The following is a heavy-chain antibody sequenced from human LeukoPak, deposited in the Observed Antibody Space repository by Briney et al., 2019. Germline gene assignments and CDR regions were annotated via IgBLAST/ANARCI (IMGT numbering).Heavy chain of an antibody. V-gene: IGHV3-48*04. J-gene: IGHJ4*02. Sequence: GGSLRLSCAASGFTFSFYSMNWVRQAPGKGLQWVSHVGASSGAIFYADSVKGRFTISRDNAKNSVYLQMNSLRAEDTAVYYCARGPDDSSGYYDYWGQGTLVTVSS. CDR2: VGASSGAI. CDR3: ARGPDDSSGYYDY. CDR1: GFTFSFYS. D-gene: IGHD3-22*01.